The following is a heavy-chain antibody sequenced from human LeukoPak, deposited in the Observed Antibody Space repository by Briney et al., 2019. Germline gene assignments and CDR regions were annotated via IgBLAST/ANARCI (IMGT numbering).Heavy chain of an antibody. CDR3: AREEGQNYYGSGSYYI. V-gene: IGHV3-30*03. CDR1: GFTFSSYG. D-gene: IGHD3-10*01. J-gene: IGHJ4*02. Sequence: GRSLRLSCAASGFTFSSYGMHWVRQAPGKGLEWLAVISYDGSNKYYPDSVKGRFAISRDNSKNTLYLQMNSLRAEDTAVYYCAREEGQNYYGSGSYYIWGQGTLVTVSS. CDR2: ISYDGSNK.